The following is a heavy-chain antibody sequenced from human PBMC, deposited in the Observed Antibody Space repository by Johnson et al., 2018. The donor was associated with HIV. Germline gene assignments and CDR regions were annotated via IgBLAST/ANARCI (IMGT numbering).Heavy chain of an antibody. J-gene: IGHJ3*02. CDR1: GFTFSSYG. Sequence: QVQLVESGGGVVRPGGSLRLSCAASGFTFSSYGMHWVRQAPGKGLAWVAFIRYDGSNKYYADSVQGRFTISRDKSENTLYLQMNSLRADDTAVYYCARDPSRSPGAFDIWGQGTMVTVSS. CDR2: IRYDGSNK. CDR3: ARDPSRSPGAFDI. V-gene: IGHV3-30*02.